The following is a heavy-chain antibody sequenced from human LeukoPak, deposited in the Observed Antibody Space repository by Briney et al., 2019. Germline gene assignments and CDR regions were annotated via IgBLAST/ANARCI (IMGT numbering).Heavy chain of an antibody. V-gene: IGHV1-69*04. D-gene: IGHD3-3*01. J-gene: IGHJ4*02. Sequence: GSSVKVSCKASGGTYSSYAISWVRQAPGQGLEWMGRIIPILGIANYAQKFQGRVTITADKSTSTAYMELSSLRSEDTAVYYCARDLDFWSGYYSYWGQGTLVTVSS. CDR3: ARDLDFWSGYYSY. CDR2: IIPILGIA. CDR1: GGTYSSYA.